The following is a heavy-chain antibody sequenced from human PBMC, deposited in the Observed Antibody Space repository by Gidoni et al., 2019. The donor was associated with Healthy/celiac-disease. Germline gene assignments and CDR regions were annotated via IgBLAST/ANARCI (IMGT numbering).Heavy chain of an antibody. V-gene: IGHV6-1*01. CDR1: GDSVSRHSAA. J-gene: IGHJ6*02. CDR3: ARGYSSGWYAGRGYYYGMDV. Sequence: QVQLQQSGPGLVKPSQTLSLTCAISGDSVSRHSAAWNRIRQSPSRGLEWLGRTYYRSKWYNDYAVSVKSRITINPDTSKNQFSLQLNSVTPEDTAVYYCARGYSSGWYAGRGYYYGMDVWGQGTTVTVSS. D-gene: IGHD6-19*01. CDR2: TYYRSKWYN.